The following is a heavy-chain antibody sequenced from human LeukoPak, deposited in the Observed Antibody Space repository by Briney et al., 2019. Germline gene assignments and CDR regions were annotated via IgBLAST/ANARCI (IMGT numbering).Heavy chain of an antibody. CDR3: AKLEAPVVVPAAPLPDY. D-gene: IGHD2-2*01. V-gene: IGHV3-23*01. J-gene: IGHJ4*02. Sequence: GGSLRLSCAASGFTFSSYAMSWVRQAPGKGLEWVSAISGSGGSTYYADSVKGRFAISRDNSKNTLYLQMNSLRAEDTAVYYCAKLEAPVVVPAAPLPDYWGQGTLVTVSS. CDR1: GFTFSSYA. CDR2: ISGSGGST.